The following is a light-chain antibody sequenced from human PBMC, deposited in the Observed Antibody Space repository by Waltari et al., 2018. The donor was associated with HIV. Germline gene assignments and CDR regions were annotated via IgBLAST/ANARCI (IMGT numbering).Light chain of an antibody. Sequence: DIVMTQSPDSLVVSLGERATINCKASQIVLDSSNNKNCLGWYQQKPGQPPKLIIYWASTRESGVPYRFSGSGSGTDFNLTISSLQAEDVAVYYCQQYYSSLPTFGQGTKVESK. CDR2: WAS. V-gene: IGKV4-1*01. CDR3: QQYYSSLPT. J-gene: IGKJ1*01. CDR1: QIVLDSSNNKNC.